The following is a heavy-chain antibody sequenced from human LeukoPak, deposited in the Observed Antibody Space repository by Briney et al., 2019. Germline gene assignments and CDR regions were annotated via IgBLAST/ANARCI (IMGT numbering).Heavy chain of an antibody. CDR2: ISYDGSNK. CDR3: ARRSGIAVAGAFDY. D-gene: IGHD6-19*01. J-gene: IGHJ4*02. V-gene: IGHV3-30*04. CDR1: GFTFSSYA. Sequence: GGSLRLSCAASGFTFSSYAMHWVRQAPGKGLEWVAVISYDGSNKYYADSVKSRFTISRDNSKNTLYLQMNSLRAEDTAVYYCARRSGIAVAGAFDYWGQGTLVTVSS.